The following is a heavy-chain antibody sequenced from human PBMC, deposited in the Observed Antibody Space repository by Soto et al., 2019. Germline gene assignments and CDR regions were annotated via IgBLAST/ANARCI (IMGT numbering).Heavy chain of an antibody. J-gene: IGHJ6*02. Sequence: GESLKISCKGSGYSFTSYWIGWVRQMPGKGLEWMGIIYPGDSDTRYSPSFQGQVTISADKSISTAYLQWSSLKASDTAMYYCARVEGPASYYYYGMDVWGQGTTVTVSS. CDR1: GYSFTSYW. V-gene: IGHV5-51*01. CDR2: IYPGDSDT. CDR3: ARVEGPASYYYYGMDV. D-gene: IGHD2-2*01.